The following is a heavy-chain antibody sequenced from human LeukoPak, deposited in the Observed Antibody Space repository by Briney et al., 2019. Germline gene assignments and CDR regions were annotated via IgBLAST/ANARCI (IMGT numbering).Heavy chain of an antibody. CDR2: INHSGST. Sequence: PSETLSLTCAVYGGSFSGYYWSWIRQPPGKGLEWIGEINHSGSTNYNPSLKSRVTISVDTSKNQFSLKLSSVTAADTAVHYCARSRYWFDPWGQGTLVTVSS. J-gene: IGHJ5*02. CDR3: ARSRYWFDP. CDR1: GGSFSGYY. V-gene: IGHV4-34*01.